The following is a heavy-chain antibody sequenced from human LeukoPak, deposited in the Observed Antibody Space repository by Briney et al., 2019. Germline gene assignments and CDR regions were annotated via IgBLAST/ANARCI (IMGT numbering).Heavy chain of an antibody. CDR1: GYGFTSYW. Sequence: GESRKISCKGSGYGFTSYWIGWVRQMPGKGLEWMGIIYPGDSDTRYSPSFQGQVTISADKSISTAYLQWSSLKASDTAMYYCARGYCSGGSCYPTDYWGQGTLVTVSS. CDR2: IYPGDSDT. D-gene: IGHD2-15*01. J-gene: IGHJ4*02. CDR3: ARGYCSGGSCYPTDY. V-gene: IGHV5-51*01.